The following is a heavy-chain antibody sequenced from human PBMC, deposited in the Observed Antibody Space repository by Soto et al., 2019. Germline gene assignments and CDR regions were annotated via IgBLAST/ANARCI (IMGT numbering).Heavy chain of an antibody. Sequence: GGSLRLSCAASGFTFSSYAMSWVRQAPGKGLEWVSAISGSGSSTYYADSVKGRFTISRDNAKNSLYLQMNSLRAEDTAVYYCARERSGQVDYWGQGTLVTVSS. CDR1: GFTFSSYA. J-gene: IGHJ4*02. CDR3: ARERSGQVDY. CDR2: ISGSGSST. D-gene: IGHD3-3*01. V-gene: IGHV3-23*01.